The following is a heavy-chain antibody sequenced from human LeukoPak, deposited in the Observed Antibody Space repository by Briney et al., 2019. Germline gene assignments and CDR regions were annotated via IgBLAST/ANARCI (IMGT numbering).Heavy chain of an antibody. J-gene: IGHJ5*02. CDR2: INPSGGST. CDR3: ARRRSGYYYGDWFDP. D-gene: IGHD3-22*01. CDR1: GYTFTSYY. V-gene: IGHV1-46*01. Sequence: ASVKVSCKASGYTFTSYYMHWVRQAPGQGLEWMGIINPSGGSTSYAQKFQGRVTMTRDTSTSTVYMELSSLRSEDTAVYYCARRRSGYYYGDWFDPWGQGTLVTVSS.